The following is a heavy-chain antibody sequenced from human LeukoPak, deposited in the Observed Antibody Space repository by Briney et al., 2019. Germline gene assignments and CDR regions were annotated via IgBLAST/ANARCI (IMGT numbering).Heavy chain of an antibody. CDR2: INPSGGST. CDR1: GYTFTSYY. D-gene: IGHD6-19*01. V-gene: IGHV1-46*01. Sequence: ASVKVSCKASGYTFTSYYMHWVRQAPGQGLEWMGIINPSGGSTSYAQKFQGRVTMTRDTSTSTVYMELSSLRSEDTAVYYCASSKYSSGWSDPWGLDAFDIWGQGTMVTVSS. CDR3: ASSKYSSGWSDPWGLDAFDI. J-gene: IGHJ3*02.